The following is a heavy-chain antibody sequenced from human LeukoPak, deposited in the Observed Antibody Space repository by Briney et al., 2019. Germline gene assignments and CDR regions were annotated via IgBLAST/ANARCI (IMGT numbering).Heavy chain of an antibody. CDR1: GYTFTGYY. CDR3: ARGGVVVVPAAQYYMDV. Sequence: ASVKVSCKASGYTFTGYYMHWVRQAPGQGLEWMGWINPNSGGTNYAQKFQGRVTMTRDTSISTAYMELSRLRSDDKAVYYCARGGVVVVPAAQYYMDVWGKGTTVTISS. V-gene: IGHV1-2*02. CDR2: INPNSGGT. J-gene: IGHJ6*03. D-gene: IGHD2-2*01.